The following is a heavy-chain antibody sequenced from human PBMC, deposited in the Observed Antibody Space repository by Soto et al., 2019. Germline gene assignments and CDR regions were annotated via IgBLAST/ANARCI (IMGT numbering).Heavy chain of an antibody. CDR2: ISYDGSNK. CDR3: ARGYDFWSGYYYPYGMDV. CDR1: GFTFSGYA. Sequence: SLRLSCTASGFTFSGYAMHWVRQAPGKGLEWVAVISYDGSNKNYADPVKGRFTISRDNSKNTLYLQMNSLRAEDTAVYYCARGYDFWSGYYYPYGMDVWGQGTTVTVSS. D-gene: IGHD3-3*01. J-gene: IGHJ6*02. V-gene: IGHV3-30-3*01.